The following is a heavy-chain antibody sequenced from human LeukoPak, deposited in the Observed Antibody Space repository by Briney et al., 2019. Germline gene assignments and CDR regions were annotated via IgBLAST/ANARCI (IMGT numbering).Heavy chain of an antibody. V-gene: IGHV3-23*01. CDR3: AKDLGGGY. CDR1: GFTFSNYA. Sequence: GGSLRLSCAASGFTFSNYALSWVRQAPGKGLEWVSSISSSGGSTYYADSVKGRFTISRDNSKNTLYLQMNSLRAEDTAVYYCAKDLGGGYWGQGTLVTVSS. CDR2: ISSSGGST. D-gene: IGHD3-16*01. J-gene: IGHJ4*02.